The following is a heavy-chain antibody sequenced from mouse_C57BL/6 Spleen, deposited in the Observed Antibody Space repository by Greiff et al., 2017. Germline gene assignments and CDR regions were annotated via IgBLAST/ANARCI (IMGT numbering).Heavy chain of an antibody. V-gene: IGHV14-1*01. CDR3: TTGDYGSRSMEY. CDR2: IDPEDGDT. J-gene: IGHJ4*01. Sequence: VQLQQSGAELVRPGASVKLSCTASGFNIKDYYMHWVKQRPEQGLEWIGRIDPEDGDTEYAPKFQGKATMTADTSSNTAYLQLSSLTSEDTAVYYCTTGDYGSRSMEYWGKGTSVTVSS. CDR1: GFNIKDYY. D-gene: IGHD1-1*01.